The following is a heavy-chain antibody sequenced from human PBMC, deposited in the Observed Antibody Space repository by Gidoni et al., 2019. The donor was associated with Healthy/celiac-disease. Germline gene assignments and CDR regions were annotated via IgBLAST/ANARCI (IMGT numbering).Heavy chain of an antibody. J-gene: IGHJ4*02. CDR3: ASSSSVSYFDY. V-gene: IGHV3-7*01. CDR1: GSTFSSYW. D-gene: IGHD6-6*01. CDR2: IKQDGSEK. Sequence: EVQLVESGGGLVQPGGSWRLSCAASGSTFSSYWMSWVRQAPGKGLEWVANIKQDGSEKYYVDSVKGRFTISRDNAKNSLYLQMNSLRAEDTAVYYCASSSSVSYFDYWGQGTLVTVSS.